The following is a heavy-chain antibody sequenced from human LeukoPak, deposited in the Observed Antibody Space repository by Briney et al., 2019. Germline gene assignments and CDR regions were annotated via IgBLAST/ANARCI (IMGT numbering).Heavy chain of an antibody. CDR2: IYRSGSA. Sequence: SETLSLTCAVSGGSISSSNWWSWVRQPPGKGLEWIGEIYRSGSANYNPSLKSRVTISVDTAKNQFSLKLSSVTAADTAVYYCARRELLWYFDLWGRGTLVTVSS. D-gene: IGHD1-7*01. V-gene: IGHV4-4*02. J-gene: IGHJ2*01. CDR1: GGSISSSNW. CDR3: ARRELLWYFDL.